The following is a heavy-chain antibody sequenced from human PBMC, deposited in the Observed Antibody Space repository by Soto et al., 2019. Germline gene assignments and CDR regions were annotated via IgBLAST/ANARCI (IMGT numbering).Heavy chain of an antibody. V-gene: IGHV3-48*01. CDR3: ARHPERLAKIGWFDP. J-gene: IGHJ5*02. Sequence: EVQLVESGGGLVQPGGSLRLSCAASGFTFSSYSMNWVRQAPGKGLEWVSYISSSSSTIYYADSVKGRFTISRDNAKNSLYRQMNGLRAEDTAVYYCARHPERLAKIGWFDPWGQGTLVTVSS. CDR1: GFTFSSYS. D-gene: IGHD1-1*01. CDR2: ISSSSSTI.